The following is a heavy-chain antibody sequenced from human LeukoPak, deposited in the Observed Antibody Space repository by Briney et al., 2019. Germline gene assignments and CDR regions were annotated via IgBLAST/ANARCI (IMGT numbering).Heavy chain of an antibody. J-gene: IGHJ4*02. CDR1: GGTFSSYA. Sequence: SVKVSCKASGGTFSSYAISWVRQAPGQGLEWMGGIIPIFGTANYAQKFQGRVTITADKSTSTAYMELSSLRSEDTAVYYCARDAYCGGDCYGALDWGQGTLVTVSS. V-gene: IGHV1-69*06. D-gene: IGHD2-21*02. CDR3: ARDAYCGGDCYGALD. CDR2: IIPIFGTA.